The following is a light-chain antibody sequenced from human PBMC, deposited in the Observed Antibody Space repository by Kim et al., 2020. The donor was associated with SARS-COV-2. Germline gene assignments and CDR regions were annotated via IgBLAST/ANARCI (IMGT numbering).Light chain of an antibody. CDR2: KDS. Sequence: VSPGQTARITCSGDALPKQYAYWYQQKPGQAPVLVIYKDSERPSGIPERFSGSSSGTTVTLTISGVQAEDEADYYCQSADSSGNVFGGGTQLTVL. CDR1: ALPKQY. CDR3: QSADSSGNV. J-gene: IGLJ2*01. V-gene: IGLV3-25*03.